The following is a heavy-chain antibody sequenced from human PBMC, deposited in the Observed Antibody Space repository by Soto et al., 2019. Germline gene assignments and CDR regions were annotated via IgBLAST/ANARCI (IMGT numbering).Heavy chain of an antibody. J-gene: IGHJ4*02. V-gene: IGHV4-59*08. CDR3: ASNGRGYSGYDYDY. CDR1: GGSISSYF. D-gene: IGHD5-12*01. Sequence: SETLSLTCTVSGGSISSYFYIWVRQPPGKGLEWIGSVYYTGTTDYNPSLKSRVTISVDTSKNHFSLNLSSVTAADTAVYYCASNGRGYSGYDYDYWGQGTLVTVSS. CDR2: VYYTGTT.